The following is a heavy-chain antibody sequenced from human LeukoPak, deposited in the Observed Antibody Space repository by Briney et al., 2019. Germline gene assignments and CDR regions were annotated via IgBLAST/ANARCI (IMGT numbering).Heavy chain of an antibody. CDR2: IGTAGDT. J-gene: IGHJ6*04. V-gene: IGHV3-13*01. Sequence: GGSLRLSCAASGFTFSSYDMHWVRQATGKGLEWVSAIGTAGDTYYPGSVKGRFTISREDAKNSLYLQMNSLRAGDTAVYYCARGRFRGVPPRYYGMDVWGKGTTVTVSS. D-gene: IGHD3-10*01. CDR1: GFTFSSYD. CDR3: ARGRFRGVPPRYYGMDV.